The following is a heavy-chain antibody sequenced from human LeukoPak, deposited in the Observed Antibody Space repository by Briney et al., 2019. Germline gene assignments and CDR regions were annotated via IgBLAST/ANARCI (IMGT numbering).Heavy chain of an antibody. CDR1: GGSINYYY. Sequence: SETLSLTCTVSGGSINYYYWNWVRQSPGKGLEWIGYIHYSGSTNYNPSLESRVTISIDTSKTQFSLKLTSVTAADTAMYYCTRDSSPGPPYLWGQGVLVTVSS. V-gene: IGHV4-59*01. CDR2: IHYSGST. CDR3: TRDSSPGPPYL. D-gene: IGHD6-6*01. J-gene: IGHJ4*02.